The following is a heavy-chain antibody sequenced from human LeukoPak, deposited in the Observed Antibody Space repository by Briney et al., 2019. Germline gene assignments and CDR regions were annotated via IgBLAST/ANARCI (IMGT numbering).Heavy chain of an antibody. CDR1: GGSISSSSYY. CDR2: IYYSGST. CDR3: AREPQVLEWPGNDY. V-gene: IGHV4-39*07. Sequence: SETLSLICTVSGGSISSSSYYWGWIRQPPGKGLEWIGSIYYSGSTYYNPSLKSRVTISVDTSKNQFSLKLSSVTAADTAVYYCAREPQVLEWPGNDYWGQGTLVTVSS. D-gene: IGHD3-3*01. J-gene: IGHJ4*02.